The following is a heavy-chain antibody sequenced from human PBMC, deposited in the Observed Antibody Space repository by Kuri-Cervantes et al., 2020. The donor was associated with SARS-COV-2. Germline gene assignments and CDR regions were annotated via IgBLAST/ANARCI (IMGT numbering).Heavy chain of an antibody. V-gene: IGHV6-1*01. CDR1: GVTVSSNSAA. Sequence: LRLSCAISGVTVSSNSAAWNWIKQSPSRGLEWLGRTYFRSKWYTDYAVSVKSRITINTDTSKNQFSLQLNSVTPEDTAVYYCARSERHRVAVAGTSDNWFDPWGQGTLVTVSS. CDR2: TYFRSKWYT. D-gene: IGHD6-19*01. CDR3: ARSERHRVAVAGTSDNWFDP. J-gene: IGHJ5*02.